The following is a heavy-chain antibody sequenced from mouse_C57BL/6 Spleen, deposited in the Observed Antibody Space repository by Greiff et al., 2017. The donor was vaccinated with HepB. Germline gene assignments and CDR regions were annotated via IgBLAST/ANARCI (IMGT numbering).Heavy chain of an antibody. CDR3: ARQLTLYFDY. CDR2: IYPRSGNT. J-gene: IGHJ2*01. D-gene: IGHD3-3*01. CDR1: GYTFTSYG. Sequence: VKLMESGAELARPGASVKLSCKASGYTFTSYGISWVKQRTGQGLEWIGEIYPRSGNTYYNEKFKGKATLTADKSSSTAYMELRSLTSEDSAVYFCARQLTLYFDYWGQGTTLTVSS. V-gene: IGHV1-81*01.